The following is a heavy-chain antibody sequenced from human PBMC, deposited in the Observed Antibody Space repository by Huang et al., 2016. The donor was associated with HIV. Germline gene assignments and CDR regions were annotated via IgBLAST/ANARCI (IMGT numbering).Heavy chain of an antibody. CDR3: ARGGPYSRDYYYYGMDV. CDR2: IHYSGTT. D-gene: IGHD6-13*01. V-gene: IGHV4-59*01. CDR1: GGSISSYY. Sequence: QVQLQESGPGLVKPSETLSLTCTVSGGSISSYYWSWIRQPPGKGLEGIGYIHYSGTTNYNPALKSRVTTSVDTSKNQFVLKLSSVTAADTAVYYCARGGPYSRDYYYYGMDVWGQGTTVTVSS. J-gene: IGHJ6*02.